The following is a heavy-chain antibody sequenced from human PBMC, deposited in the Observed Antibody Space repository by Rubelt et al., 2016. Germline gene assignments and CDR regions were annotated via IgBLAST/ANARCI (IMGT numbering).Heavy chain of an antibody. J-gene: IGHJ4*02. Sequence: QVQLQESSPGLVKPSGTLSLTCAVSGDSINSAYWWSWVRQSPGKGLEWIGEIHHSGSTNYNPSLKSRVTISVDTSKNQFSLKLSSVTAADTAVYYCARHYYDSSGYYLEGFDYWGQGTLVTVSS. V-gene: IGHV4-4*02. CDR2: IHHSGST. CDR1: GDSINSAYW. CDR3: ARHYYDSSGYYLEGFDY. D-gene: IGHD3-22*01.